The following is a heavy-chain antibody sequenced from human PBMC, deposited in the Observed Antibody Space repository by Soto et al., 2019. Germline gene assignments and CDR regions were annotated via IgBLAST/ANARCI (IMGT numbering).Heavy chain of an antibody. J-gene: IGHJ4*02. CDR2: ISYDGSNK. CDR1: GFTFSSYA. Sequence: QVQLVESGGGVVQPGRSLRLSCAASGFTFSSYAMHWVRQAPGKGLEWVAVISYDGSNKYYADSVKGRFTISRDNSKNTLYLQMNRLRAEDTAVYYCARASQDIVLVPADTEPTGYWGQGTLVTVSS. CDR3: ARASQDIVLVPADTEPTGY. V-gene: IGHV3-30-3*01. D-gene: IGHD2-2*01.